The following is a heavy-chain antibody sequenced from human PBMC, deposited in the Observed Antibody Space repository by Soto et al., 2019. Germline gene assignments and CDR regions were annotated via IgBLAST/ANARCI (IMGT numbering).Heavy chain of an antibody. J-gene: IGHJ6*02. D-gene: IGHD2-8*01. CDR3: ARDIVLANYYYYGMDV. CDR1: GYTFTSYG. CDR2: ISAYNGNT. V-gene: IGHV1-18*01. Sequence: QVQLVQSGAEVKKPGASVKVSCKASGYTFTSYGISWVRQAPGQGLEWMGWISAYNGNTNYAQKLQGRVTMTTDTSTSTAYMELRSLRSDDTAGYYCARDIVLANYYYYGMDVWGQGTTVTVSS.